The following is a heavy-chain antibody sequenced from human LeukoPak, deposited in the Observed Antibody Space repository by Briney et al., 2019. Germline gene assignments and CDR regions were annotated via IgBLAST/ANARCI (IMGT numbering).Heavy chain of an antibody. CDR3: ARVAEFWSGYIYYYYMDV. Sequence: GGSLRLSCAASGFTFSSYSMNWVRQAPGKGLEWVSYISSSSSTIYYADSVKGRFTISRGNVKNSLYLQMNSLRAEDTAVYYCARVAEFWSGYIYYYYMDVWGKGTTVTVSS. CDR2: ISSSSSTI. CDR1: GFTFSSYS. J-gene: IGHJ6*03. V-gene: IGHV3-48*01. D-gene: IGHD3-3*01.